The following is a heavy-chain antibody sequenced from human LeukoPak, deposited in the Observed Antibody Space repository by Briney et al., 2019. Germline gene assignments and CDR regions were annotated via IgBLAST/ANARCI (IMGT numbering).Heavy chain of an antibody. CDR1: GGSISSSSYY. D-gene: IGHD3-10*01. CDR2: IYYSVST. J-gene: IGHJ5*02. V-gene: IGHV4-39*07. CDR3: ARDQGWFGETDWFDP. Sequence: PSETLSLTCTVSGGSISSSSYYWGWIRQPPGKGLEWIGSIYYSVSTYYNPSLKSRVTISVDTSKNQFSLKLSSVTAADTAVYYCARDQGWFGETDWFDPWGQGTLVTVSS.